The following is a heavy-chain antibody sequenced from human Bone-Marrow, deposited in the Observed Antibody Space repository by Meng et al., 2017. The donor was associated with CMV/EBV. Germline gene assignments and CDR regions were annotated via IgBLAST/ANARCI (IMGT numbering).Heavy chain of an antibody. CDR2: ISGSGLTT. Sequence: GGSLRLSCAASGFTFSSYGMHWVRQAPGKGLEWVSAISGSGLTTYYTDSVKGRFTISRDNSKNTLYVQMNSLRAEDTAVYYCARENSFSSSSDLDYWGQGTLVTVSS. CDR1: GFTFSSYG. CDR3: ARENSFSSSSDLDY. D-gene: IGHD6-6*01. V-gene: IGHV3-23*01. J-gene: IGHJ4*02.